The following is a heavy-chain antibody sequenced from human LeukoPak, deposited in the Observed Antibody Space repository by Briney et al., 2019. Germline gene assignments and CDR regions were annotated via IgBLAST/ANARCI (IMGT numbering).Heavy chain of an antibody. CDR1: GLTFSSYK. CDR3: ARDSEYYDSSGYYYTWYGMDV. V-gene: IGHV3-21*06. CDR2: ISSSSNYI. D-gene: IGHD3-22*01. J-gene: IGHJ6*02. Sequence: GGSLRLSCAASGLTFSSYKMNWVRQAPGKGLEWVSSISSSSNYIYYADSVKGRFTISRDNAKNSLYLQMNSLRAEDTAVYYCARDSEYYDSSGYYYTWYGMDVWGQGTTVTVSS.